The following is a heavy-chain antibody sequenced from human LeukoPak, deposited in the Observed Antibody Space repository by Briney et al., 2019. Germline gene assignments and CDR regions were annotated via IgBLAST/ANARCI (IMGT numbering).Heavy chain of an antibody. V-gene: IGHV4-59*12. CDR1: GGSISSYY. J-gene: IGHJ4*02. Sequence: SETLSLTCTVSGGSISSYYWSWIRQPPGKGLEWIGYIYYSGSTNYNPSLKSRVTISVDTSKNQFSLKLSSVTAADTAVYYCGRNPWIAAGVDFWGQGTLVTVSS. D-gene: IGHD6-25*01. CDR3: GRNPWIAAGVDF. CDR2: IYYSGST.